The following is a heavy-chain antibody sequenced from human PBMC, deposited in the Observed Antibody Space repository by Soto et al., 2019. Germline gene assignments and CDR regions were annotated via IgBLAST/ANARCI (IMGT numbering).Heavy chain of an antibody. Sequence: SETLSLTCPVSGGSIRGYYWSWIRQPPGKGLEWIGYMYNTGSTVYNPSFKSRVTISVDTSKNQFSLKLNSVTAADTAVYYCARDLWGYCGTDCYPLDVWGQGTTVT. CDR2: MYNTGST. V-gene: IGHV4-59*01. CDR3: ARDLWGYCGTDCYPLDV. CDR1: GGSIRGYY. J-gene: IGHJ6*02. D-gene: IGHD2-21*02.